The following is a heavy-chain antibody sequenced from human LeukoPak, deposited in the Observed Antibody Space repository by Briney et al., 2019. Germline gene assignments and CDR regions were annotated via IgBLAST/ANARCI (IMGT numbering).Heavy chain of an antibody. D-gene: IGHD2-21*02. CDR2: INPNSGGT. V-gene: IGHV1-2*02. J-gene: IGHJ3*02. CDR3: ARFGILWWRLLFRVHDAFDI. Sequence: ASVKVSCKASGYTFTGYYMHWVRQAPGQGLEWMGWINPNSGGTNYAQKFQGRVTMTRDTSISTAYMELSRLRSDDTAVYYCARFGILWWRLLFRVHDAFDIWGRGTMVTVSS. CDR1: GYTFTGYY.